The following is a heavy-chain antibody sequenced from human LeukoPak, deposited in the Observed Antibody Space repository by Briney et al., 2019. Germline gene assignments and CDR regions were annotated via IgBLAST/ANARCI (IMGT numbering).Heavy chain of an antibody. CDR3: AREIGPIQLHLWGSAFDS. CDR2: INPSGGST. Sequence: WASVKVSCKASGYTFTGYYIHWVRQAPGQGLEWMGIINPSGGSTSYAQKFQGRVTMTRDTSTSTVYMELSSLRSEDTAVYYCAREIGPIQLHLWGSAFDSWGQGTLVTVSS. J-gene: IGHJ4*02. V-gene: IGHV1-46*01. D-gene: IGHD5-18*01. CDR1: GYTFTGYY.